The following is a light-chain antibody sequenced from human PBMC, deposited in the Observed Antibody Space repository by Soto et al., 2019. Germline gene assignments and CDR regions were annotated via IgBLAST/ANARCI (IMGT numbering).Light chain of an antibody. CDR2: KAS. Sequence: IQMTQKPSTLSASVGDRVTITCLASQSISSWLAWYQQKPGKAPKLLIYKASSLESGVPSRFSGSGSGTGFTLTISSLQPDDFATYYCQHYNSYSEAFGQGTKVDIK. V-gene: IGKV1-5*03. J-gene: IGKJ1*01. CDR3: QHYNSYSEA. CDR1: QSISSW.